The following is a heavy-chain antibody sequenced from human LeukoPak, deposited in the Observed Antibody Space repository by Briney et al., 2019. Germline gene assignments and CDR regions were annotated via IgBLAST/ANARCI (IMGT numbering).Heavy chain of an antibody. Sequence: SETLSLTCTVSGDSFTSYFWSWIRQPAGKRLEWIGRMYTSGITNSNPSLKSRVTMSVDTSKNQFSLNLTSVTAADTAVYYCAREITGTRGVDYWGQGILVTVSS. CDR1: GDSFTSYF. J-gene: IGHJ4*02. V-gene: IGHV4-4*07. CDR3: AREITGTRGVDY. D-gene: IGHD1-7*01. CDR2: MYTSGIT.